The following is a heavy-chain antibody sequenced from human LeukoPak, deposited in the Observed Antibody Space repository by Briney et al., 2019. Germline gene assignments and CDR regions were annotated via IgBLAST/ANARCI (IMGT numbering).Heavy chain of an antibody. D-gene: IGHD2-8*02. CDR1: GGSFSGYY. Sequence: PSETLSLTCAVYGGSFSGYYWSWIRQPPGKGLEWIGSIYYSGSTYYNPSLKSRLTISEDTSKNQFSLKMNSVTAADTAVYYCARLGHCTGGSCYQYYYMDVWGEGTMVTISS. CDR2: IYYSGST. V-gene: IGHV4-34*01. J-gene: IGHJ6*03. CDR3: ARLGHCTGGSCYQYYYMDV.